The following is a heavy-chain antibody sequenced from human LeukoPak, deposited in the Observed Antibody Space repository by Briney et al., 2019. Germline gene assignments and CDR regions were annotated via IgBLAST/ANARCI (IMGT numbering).Heavy chain of an antibody. V-gene: IGHV1-69*13. J-gene: IGHJ3*02. CDR2: IIPIFGTA. D-gene: IGHD5-18*01. CDR1: GYTFTGYY. Sequence: GASVKVSCKASGYTFTGYYMHWVRQAPGQGLEWMGGIIPIFGTANYAQKFQGRVTITADESTSTAYMELSSLRSEDTAVYYCARRIQLWLSAFDIWGQGTMVTVSS. CDR3: ARRIQLWLSAFDI.